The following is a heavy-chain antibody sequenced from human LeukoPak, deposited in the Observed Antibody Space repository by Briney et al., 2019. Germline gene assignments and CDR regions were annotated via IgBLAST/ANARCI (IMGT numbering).Heavy chain of an antibody. CDR3: ARSFRLYGDYEFYYYGMDV. J-gene: IGHJ6*02. D-gene: IGHD4-17*01. CDR2: MNPNSGNT. CDR1: GYTFTSYD. V-gene: IGHV1-8*01. Sequence: ASVNVSCKASGYTFTSYDINWVRQATGQGLEWMGWMNPNSGNTGYAQKFQGRVTMTRNTSISTAYMELSSLRSEDTAVYYCARSFRLYGDYEFYYYGMDVWGQGTTVTVSS.